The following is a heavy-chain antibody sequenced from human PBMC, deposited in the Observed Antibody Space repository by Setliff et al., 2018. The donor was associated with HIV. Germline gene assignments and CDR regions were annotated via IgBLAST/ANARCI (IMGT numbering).Heavy chain of an antibody. CDR3: ARDSRDNVVVIAPEPEPYYYDGMDV. D-gene: IGHD2-15*01. CDR2: SSPIFGTP. J-gene: IGHJ6*04. CDR1: GDTFTSHA. V-gene: IGHV1-69*13. Sequence: ASVKVSCKASGDTFTSHAISWVRQAPGQGLEWMGGSSPIFGTPYYAQKFKGRLTTTADESTSTVYMELSSLRSDDTAVYYGARDSRDNVVVIAPEPEPYYYDGMDVWGEGTTVTVSS.